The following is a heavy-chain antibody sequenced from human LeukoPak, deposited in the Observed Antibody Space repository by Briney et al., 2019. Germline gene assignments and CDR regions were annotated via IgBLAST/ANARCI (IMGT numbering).Heavy chain of an antibody. J-gene: IGHJ4*02. Sequence: GGSLRLSCAASGFTFSSYWMHWVRHAPGKGLVWVSRINSDGSSTSYADSVRGRFSISRDNAKNTLYLQMNSLRAEDTAVYYCARGLSGYAGSLGYWGQGTLVTVSA. D-gene: IGHD2-2*01. CDR3: ARGLSGYAGSLGY. CDR1: GFTFSSYW. V-gene: IGHV3-74*01. CDR2: INSDGSST.